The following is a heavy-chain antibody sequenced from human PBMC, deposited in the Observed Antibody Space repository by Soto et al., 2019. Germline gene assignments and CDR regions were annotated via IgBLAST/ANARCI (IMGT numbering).Heavy chain of an antibody. V-gene: IGHV4-38-2*02. CDR1: GYSISSGYY. Sequence: PSETLSLTCAVSGYSISSGYYWGWIRQPPGKGLEWIGSIYHSGSTYYNPSLKSRVTISVDTSKNQFSLKLGSVTAADTAVYYCAREVSDILTGYYTYYFDYWGQGTLVTVSS. D-gene: IGHD3-9*01. CDR2: IYHSGST. CDR3: AREVSDILTGYYTYYFDY. J-gene: IGHJ4*02.